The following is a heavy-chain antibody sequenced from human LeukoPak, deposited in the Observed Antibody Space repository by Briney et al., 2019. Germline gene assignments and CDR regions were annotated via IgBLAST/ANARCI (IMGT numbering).Heavy chain of an antibody. CDR1: GYSITSGYY. V-gene: IGHV4-38-2*01. CDR3: ARSGPYYYHYLDV. J-gene: IGHJ6*03. CDR2: VYHSGST. Sequence: SETLSLTCPVSGYSITSGYYWVWIRQPPGKGLEWIGAVYHSGSTYYNPSLKSRVAISVDTSKNQFSLELSSETAADTAVYFCARSGPYYYHYLDVWGKGTTVIVSS. D-gene: IGHD3-10*01.